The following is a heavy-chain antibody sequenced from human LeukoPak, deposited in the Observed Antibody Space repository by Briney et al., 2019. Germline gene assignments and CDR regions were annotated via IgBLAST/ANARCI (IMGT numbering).Heavy chain of an antibody. CDR2: ISGSGDRT. V-gene: IGHV3-23*01. CDR3: AKDYKADY. CDR1: GFTFSRYA. D-gene: IGHD1-1*01. J-gene: IGHJ4*02. Sequence: PGGSLRLSCATSGFTFSRYAMTWVRQAPGKGLEWVSAISGSGDRTNYADSVKGRFTISRDNSKNTLYLQMNRLRAEDTAVYYCAKDYKADYWGQGTLVTVSS.